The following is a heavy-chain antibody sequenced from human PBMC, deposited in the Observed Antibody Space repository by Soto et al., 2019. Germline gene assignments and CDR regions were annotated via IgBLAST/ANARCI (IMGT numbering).Heavy chain of an antibody. D-gene: IGHD3-22*01. Sequence: SVKVSCKASGGTFSSYAISWVRQAPGQGLEWMGGIIPIFGTANYAQKFQGRVTITADESTSTAYMELSSLRSEDTAVYYCARVSFINYYDSSGYYARDYYYGMDVWGQGTTVTVSS. CDR2: IIPIFGTA. CDR3: ARVSFINYYDSSGYYARDYYYGMDV. V-gene: IGHV1-69*13. CDR1: GGTFSSYA. J-gene: IGHJ6*02.